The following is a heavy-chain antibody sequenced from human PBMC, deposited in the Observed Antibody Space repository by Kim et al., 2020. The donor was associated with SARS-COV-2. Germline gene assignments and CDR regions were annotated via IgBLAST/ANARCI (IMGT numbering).Heavy chain of an antibody. V-gene: IGHV6-1*01. CDR1: GDSVSRSSVVA. D-gene: IGHD6-19*01. CDR2: TYYRSKWYN. J-gene: IGHJ4*02. CDR3: VRDGQWHYFDS. Sequence: SQTLSLTCAISGDSVSRSSVVAWNWIRQSPSRGLEWLGRTYYRSKWYNDYAPSVKSRITINADTSKNQFSLQLNSVTPEDTAVYYCVRDGQWHYFDSWGQGTLVTVSS.